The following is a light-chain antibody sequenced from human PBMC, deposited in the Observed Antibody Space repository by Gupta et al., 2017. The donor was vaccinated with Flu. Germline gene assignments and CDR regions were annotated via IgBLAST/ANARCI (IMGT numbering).Light chain of an antibody. Sequence: ATRYVSPGERATRSCRASQSVSSNLAWYQQKPGQAPRLLIYGASTRATDIPARFSGSGAGTEFTLTISSLQLEDFAVYYCQDYNNWPPKTFGQGTKVEIK. CDR2: GAS. J-gene: IGKJ1*01. V-gene: IGKV3-15*01. CDR3: QDYNNWPPKT. CDR1: QSVSSN.